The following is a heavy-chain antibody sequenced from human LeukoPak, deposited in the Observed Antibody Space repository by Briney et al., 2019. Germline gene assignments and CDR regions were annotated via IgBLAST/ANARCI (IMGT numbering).Heavy chain of an antibody. CDR2: INHRGST. J-gene: IGHJ4*02. V-gene: IGHV4-34*01. Sequence: PSETLSLTCAVYGGSFRGYYWSWIRQPPGKGLEWIGEINHRGSTNYNPSLKSLVTISVYTSKNQFSLKLSSVTAADTAVYYCARGPVAVADAFDYWGQGTLVTVSS. CDR3: ARGPVAVADAFDY. CDR1: GGSFRGYY. D-gene: IGHD6-19*01.